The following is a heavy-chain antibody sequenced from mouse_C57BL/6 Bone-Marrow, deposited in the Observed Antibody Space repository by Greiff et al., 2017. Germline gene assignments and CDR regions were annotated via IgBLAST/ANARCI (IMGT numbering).Heavy chain of an antibody. D-gene: IGHD2-3*01. J-gene: IGHJ3*01. Sequence: QVQLKESGAELVKPGVSVKMSCKASGYTFTTYPIEWMKQNHGKSLEWIGNFHPYNDDTKYNEKFKGKATLTVEKSSSTVYLELSRLTSDDSAVYYCARKEDGYYPAWFAYWGQGTLVTVSA. V-gene: IGHV1-47*01. CDR3: ARKEDGYYPAWFAY. CDR1: GYTFTTYP. CDR2: FHPYNDDT.